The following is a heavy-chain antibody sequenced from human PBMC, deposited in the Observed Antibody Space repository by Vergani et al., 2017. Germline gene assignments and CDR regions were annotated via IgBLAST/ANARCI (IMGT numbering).Heavy chain of an antibody. CDR2: LSAYNGNT. D-gene: IGHD6-19*01. CDR3: ARDRPISRGRLYHYYMDV. CDR1: GYTFNSNG. Sequence: QVQLVQSGAEVKKPGASVKVSCKASGYTFNSNGINWVRQAPGQGFEWIGWLSAYNGNTNSAQNLQGRVTMTTDTSTSTAYMKLRSLRSDDTAVYYCARDRPISRGRLYHYYMDVWDKGTTVTVSS. J-gene: IGHJ6*03. V-gene: IGHV1-18*01.